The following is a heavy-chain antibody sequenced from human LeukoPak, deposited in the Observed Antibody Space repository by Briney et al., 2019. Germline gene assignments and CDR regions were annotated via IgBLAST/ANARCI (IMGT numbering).Heavy chain of an antibody. V-gene: IGHV1-69*04. CDR2: IIPNVDIT. D-gene: IGHD3-9*01. Sequence: ASVKVSCKASGGTFSSDAINWVRQAPGQGLEWMGRIIPNVDITAYAQKFQGRVTITADKSTSTAYMELSSLRSEDTGVYYCATGGILTGYSFDSWGLGTLVTVSS. J-gene: IGHJ4*02. CDR3: ATGGILTGYSFDS. CDR1: GGTFSSDA.